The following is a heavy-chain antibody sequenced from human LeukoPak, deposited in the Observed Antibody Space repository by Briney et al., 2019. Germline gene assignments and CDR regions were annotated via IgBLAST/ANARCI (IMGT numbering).Heavy chain of an antibody. CDR1: GFTFNRNA. J-gene: IGHJ4*02. Sequence: GGSLRLSCAASGFTFNRNAISWVRQAPGKGLEWVSTIGGSGDKTFYADSVKGRFTISRDNAKNMVHLQMNSLTGEDTALYYCVRRGDASSGWGDHDFWGQGALVTVSS. CDR3: VRRGDASSGWGDHDF. V-gene: IGHV3-23*01. CDR2: IGGSGDKT. D-gene: IGHD6-19*01.